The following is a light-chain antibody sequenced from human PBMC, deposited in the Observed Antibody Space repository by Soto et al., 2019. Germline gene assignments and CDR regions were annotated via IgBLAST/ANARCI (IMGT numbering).Light chain of an antibody. CDR3: QQRSNWPPLYS. V-gene: IGKV3-11*01. J-gene: IGKJ2*01. Sequence: EIVLTQSPATLSLSPGERATLSCRASQSVTTFLAWYQQKPGQAPRLLIYNASTRATGIPARFSGSGSGTEFTLTISSLEPEDFAVYYCQQRSNWPPLYSFGQGTRLEIK. CDR1: QSVTTF. CDR2: NAS.